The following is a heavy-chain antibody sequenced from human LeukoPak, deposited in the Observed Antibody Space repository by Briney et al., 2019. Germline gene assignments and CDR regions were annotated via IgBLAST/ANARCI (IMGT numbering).Heavy chain of an antibody. V-gene: IGHV3-23*01. J-gene: IGHJ4*02. D-gene: IGHD3-16*02. CDR3: AKAPINDYVWGXYRXXXXFDY. Sequence: GGSLRLSCAASGFTFSSYAMSWVRQAPGKGLEWVSAISGSGGSTYYADSVKGRFTISRDNSKNTLYLQMNSLRAEDTAVYYCAKAPINDYVWGXYRXXXXFDYWGQGXLVTVS. CDR2: ISGSGGST. CDR1: GFTFSSYA.